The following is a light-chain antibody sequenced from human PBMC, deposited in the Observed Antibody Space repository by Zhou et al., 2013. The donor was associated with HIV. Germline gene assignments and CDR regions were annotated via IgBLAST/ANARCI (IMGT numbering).Light chain of an antibody. Sequence: AIQLTQSPSSLSASVGDRVTITCRASQGISSALAWYQQKPGKAPNLLIYDASTLESGVPSRFSGSASGTDFTLTISSLQPEDFATYYCQHFNTYPLTFGGGTKVEIK. CDR2: DAS. CDR1: QGISSA. J-gene: IGKJ4*01. CDR3: QHFNTYPLT. V-gene: IGKV1-13*02.